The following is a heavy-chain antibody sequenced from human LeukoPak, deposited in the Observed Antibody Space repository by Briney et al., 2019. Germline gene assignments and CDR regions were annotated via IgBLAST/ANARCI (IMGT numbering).Heavy chain of an antibody. D-gene: IGHD3-22*01. CDR1: GFTLSSYA. CDR2: TSSSDAGT. Sequence: GGSLRLSCAASGFTLSSYAMSWVRQAPGKGLEWVSATSSSDAGTYYAASVRGRFTVSRDNSKNTLYLQMNSLRAEDTAVYYCARAPNYYYDSSGYFDYWGQGTLVTVSS. V-gene: IGHV3-23*01. CDR3: ARAPNYYYDSSGYFDY. J-gene: IGHJ4*02.